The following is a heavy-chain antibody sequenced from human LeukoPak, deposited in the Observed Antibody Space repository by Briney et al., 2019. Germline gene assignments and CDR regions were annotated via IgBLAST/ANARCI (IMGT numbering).Heavy chain of an antibody. J-gene: IGHJ3*02. CDR2: IYYSGST. D-gene: IGHD4-17*01. CDR1: GGSVSSGSYY. CDR3: ARGLDYGDHVDTFDI. V-gene: IGHV4-61*01. Sequence: PSETLSLTCTVSGGSVSSGSYYWSWIRQPPGKGLEWIGYIYYSGSTNYNPSLKSRVTISVDTSKNQFSLKLSSVTAADTAVYYCARGLDYGDHVDTFDIWGQGTMVTVSS.